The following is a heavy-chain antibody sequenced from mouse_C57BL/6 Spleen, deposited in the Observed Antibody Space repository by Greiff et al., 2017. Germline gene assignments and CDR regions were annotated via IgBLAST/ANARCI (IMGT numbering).Heavy chain of an antibody. CDR3: ARSDGDCEDWFAY. D-gene: IGHD2-13*01. Sequence: QVQLQQPGTELVKPGASVKLSCKASGYTFTSYWMHWVKQRPGQGLEWIGNINPSNGGTNYNEKFKSKATLTVDKSSSTAYMQLSRLTSEDSAVYDCARSDGDCEDWFAYWGQGTLVTVSA. CDR1: GYTFTSYW. V-gene: IGHV1-53*01. J-gene: IGHJ3*01. CDR2: INPSNGGT.